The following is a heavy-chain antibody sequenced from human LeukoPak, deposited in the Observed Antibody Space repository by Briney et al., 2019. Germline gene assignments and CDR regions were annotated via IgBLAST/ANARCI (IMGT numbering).Heavy chain of an antibody. CDR1: EFSVGSNC. V-gene: IGHV3-66*01. D-gene: IGHD1-26*01. CDR2: IYSGGST. CDR3: TKAGVVGAKAGFDN. J-gene: IGHJ4*02. Sequence: GGSLRLSCAASEFSVGSNCMNWVRQAQGTGLELVSLIYSGGSTYYADSVKGRFTISRDNSKNTLYLQMNTLRDEDTAIYYCTKAGVVGAKAGFDNWGQGTLVTVSS.